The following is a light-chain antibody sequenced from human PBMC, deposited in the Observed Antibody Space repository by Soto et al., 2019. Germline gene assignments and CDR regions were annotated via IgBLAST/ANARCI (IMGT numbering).Light chain of an antibody. J-gene: IGLJ7*01. V-gene: IGLV1-40*01. CDR3: QSYDSSLSGSYAL. CDR1: RSNIGAGYD. Sequence: QSVLTQPPSVSGAPGQRVTISCTGSRSNIGAGYDVHWYQQLPGTAPKLLIYGHSNRPSGVPDRFSGSKSGTSASLAITGLQAEDEADYYCQSYDSSLSGSYALFGGGTQLTVL. CDR2: GHS.